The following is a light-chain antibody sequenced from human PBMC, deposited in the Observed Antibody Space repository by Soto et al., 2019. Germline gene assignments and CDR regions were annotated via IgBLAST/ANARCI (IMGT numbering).Light chain of an antibody. Sequence: QSALTQPASVSGSPGQSITISCTGTSSDVGRYNYVSWHQQHPGKAPTLLIFDVSNRPSGVSDRFSGSKSGNTASLTISGLQAEDEADYYCSSYTTGTTWVFGGGTQLTVL. CDR3: SSYTTGTTWV. V-gene: IGLV2-14*01. CDR2: DVS. CDR1: SSDVGRYNY. J-gene: IGLJ3*02.